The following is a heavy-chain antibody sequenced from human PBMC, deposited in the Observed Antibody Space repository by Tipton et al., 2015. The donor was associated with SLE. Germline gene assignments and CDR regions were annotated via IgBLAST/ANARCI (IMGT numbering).Heavy chain of an antibody. CDR3: AREGERFWERGGAFDI. CDR1: GGSISSYY. J-gene: IGHJ3*02. Sequence: TLSLTCTVSGGSISSYYWSWIRQPAGKGLEWIGRIYTSGSTNYNPSPKSRGTISVDTSKNQFSLKLSSVTAADTAAYYCAREGERFWERGGAFDIWGQGTVVTVSS. D-gene: IGHD3-3*01. V-gene: IGHV4-4*07. CDR2: IYTSGST.